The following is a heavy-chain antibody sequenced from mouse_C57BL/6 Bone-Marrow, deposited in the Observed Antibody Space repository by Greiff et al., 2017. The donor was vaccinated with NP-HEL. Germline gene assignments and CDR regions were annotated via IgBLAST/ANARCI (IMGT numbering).Heavy chain of an antibody. CDR2: IDPSDSYT. Sequence: QVQLKQPGAELVMPGASVKLSCKASGYTFTSYWMHWVKQRPGQGLEWIGEIDPSDSYTNYNQKFKGKSTLTVDKSSSTAYMQLSSLTSEDSAVYYCARWLRPWGTGTTVTVSS. J-gene: IGHJ1*03. CDR3: ARWLRP. V-gene: IGHV1-69*01. D-gene: IGHD2-2*01. CDR1: GYTFTSYW.